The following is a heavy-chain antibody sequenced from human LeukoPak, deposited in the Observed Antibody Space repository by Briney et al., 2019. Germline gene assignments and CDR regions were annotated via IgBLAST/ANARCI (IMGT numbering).Heavy chain of an antibody. CDR3: ATTYDLLTDYLFY. J-gene: IGHJ4*02. D-gene: IGHD3-9*01. CDR2: FDPEDGET. CDR1: GFTFSSYG. Sequence: GRSLRLSFAASGFTFSSYGMHWVRQAPGKGLEWMGGFDPEDGETISAQKFQGRVTMTDDTSTNTAYMELSSLRSEDTAVYYCATTYDLLTDYLFYWGQGTLVTVSS. V-gene: IGHV1-24*01.